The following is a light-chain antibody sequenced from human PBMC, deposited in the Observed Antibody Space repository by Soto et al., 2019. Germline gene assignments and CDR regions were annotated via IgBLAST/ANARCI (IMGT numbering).Light chain of an antibody. CDR2: AVS. J-gene: IGLJ1*01. Sequence: QSALTQPASVSGSPGQSITISCTGTSSDVGGYNSVSWYQQHPGKAPKLMIYAVSSRPSGVSNRFSGSKSGNTASLPISGLQAEDEADYYCSSETSSRTEVFGTGTKLTVL. CDR1: SSDVGGYNS. V-gene: IGLV2-14*01. CDR3: SSETSSRTEV.